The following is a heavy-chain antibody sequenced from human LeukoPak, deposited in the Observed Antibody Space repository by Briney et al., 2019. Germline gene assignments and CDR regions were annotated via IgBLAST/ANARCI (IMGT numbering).Heavy chain of an antibody. Sequence: GGSLRLSCAASGFTFSSYAMSWVRQAPGKGLEWVSAISGSGGSTHYADSVKGRFTISRDNSKNTLYLQMNSLRAEDTAVYYCAKEYCSGGSCYSTVYYFDYWGQGTLVTVSS. J-gene: IGHJ4*02. CDR3: AKEYCSGGSCYSTVYYFDY. V-gene: IGHV3-23*01. CDR1: GFTFSSYA. CDR2: ISGSGGST. D-gene: IGHD2-15*01.